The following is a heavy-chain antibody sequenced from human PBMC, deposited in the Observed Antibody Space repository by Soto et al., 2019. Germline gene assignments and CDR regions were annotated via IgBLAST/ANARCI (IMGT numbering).Heavy chain of an antibody. J-gene: IGHJ4*02. Sequence: QVQLVQSGAEVKKPGSSVKVSCKASGVTFSSYAISWVRQAPGQGLEWMGGIIPIFGTANYAQKFQGRVTITADESTSTAYMELSSLRSEDTAVYYCARDSSRSIAAAGTAHWGQGTLVTVSS. CDR3: ARDSSRSIAAAGTAH. V-gene: IGHV1-69*01. CDR1: GVTFSSYA. CDR2: IIPIFGTA. D-gene: IGHD6-13*01.